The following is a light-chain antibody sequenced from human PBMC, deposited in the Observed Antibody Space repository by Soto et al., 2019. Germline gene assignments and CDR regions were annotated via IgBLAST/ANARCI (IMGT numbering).Light chain of an antibody. CDR2: EVT. CDR3: TSYTSSNTLVV. Sequence: QSALTQPASVSGSPGQSITISCTGTSTDVGGYNYVSWYQQYPGKAPKLMIYEVTNRPSGVSNRFSGSKSGNTASLTISGPQAEDEADYDCTSYTSSNTLVVFGGGTKVTVL. J-gene: IGLJ2*01. CDR1: STDVGGYNY. V-gene: IGLV2-14*01.